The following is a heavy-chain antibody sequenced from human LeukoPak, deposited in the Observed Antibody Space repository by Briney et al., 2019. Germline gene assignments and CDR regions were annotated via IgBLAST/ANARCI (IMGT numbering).Heavy chain of an antibody. CDR3: ARSSLRYFDWFMDY. V-gene: IGHV3-30*03. D-gene: IGHD3-9*01. J-gene: IGHJ4*02. CDR1: GFTFRNYG. Sequence: GGSLRLSCAASGFTFRNYGMHWVRQAPGKGLEWVAVISFDGSNKYYADSVKGRFTISRDNSKNTLYLQMNSLRAEDTAVYYCARSSLRYFDWFMDYWGQGTLVTVSS. CDR2: ISFDGSNK.